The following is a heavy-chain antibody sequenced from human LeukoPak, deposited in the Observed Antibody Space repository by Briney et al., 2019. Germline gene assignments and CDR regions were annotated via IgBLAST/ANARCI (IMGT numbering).Heavy chain of an antibody. CDR3: ARDYDYYDSSGQWGAFDI. CDR1: GYSISSGYY. CDR2: IYYSGST. D-gene: IGHD3-22*01. J-gene: IGHJ3*02. V-gene: IGHV4-38-2*02. Sequence: SETLSLTCTVSGYSISSGYYWGWIRQPPGKGLEWIGSIYYSGSTYYNPSLKSRVTISVDTSKNQFSLKLSSVTAADTAVYYCARDYDYYDSSGQWGAFDIWGQGTMVTVSS.